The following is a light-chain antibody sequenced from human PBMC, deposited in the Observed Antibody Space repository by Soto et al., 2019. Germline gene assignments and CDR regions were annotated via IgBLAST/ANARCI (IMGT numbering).Light chain of an antibody. J-gene: IGKJ5*01. Sequence: DIQMTQSPSTLSASVRDRVTITCRASQSIGTWLAWYQQKPGKAPKLLIYKASYLQSGVPSRFSGSGSGTDFTLTIRSLQPDDFATYLCQLYNSYSITFGLGTRLEMK. CDR3: QLYNSYSIT. CDR1: QSIGTW. V-gene: IGKV1-5*03. CDR2: KAS.